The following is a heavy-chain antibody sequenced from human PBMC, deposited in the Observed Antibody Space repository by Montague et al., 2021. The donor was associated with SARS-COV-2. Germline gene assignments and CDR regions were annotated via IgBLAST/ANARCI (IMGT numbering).Heavy chain of an antibody. CDR3: ARHGSSGCFGWLGD. Sequence: SETLSLTCTVSGGSISSYYWSWIRQPPGKGLEWIGYIYYSGSTNYNPSLKSRVTISVDTSKNQFSLKLSSVTAADTAVYYCARHGSSGCFGWLGDWGQGTLVTVSS. D-gene: IGHD3-9*01. CDR2: IYYSGST. J-gene: IGHJ4*02. V-gene: IGHV4-59*01. CDR1: GGSISSYY.